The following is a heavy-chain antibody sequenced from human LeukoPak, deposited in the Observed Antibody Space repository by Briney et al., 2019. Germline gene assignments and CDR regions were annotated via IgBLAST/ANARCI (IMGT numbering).Heavy chain of an antibody. D-gene: IGHD3-22*01. CDR3: ARGRGYYDSSGYH. Sequence: GSLRLSCAASGFIFSDYYMSWIRQPPGKGLEWIGEINHSGSTNYNPSLKSRVTISVDTSKNQFSLKLSSVTAADTAVYYCARGRGYYDSSGYHWGQGTLVTVSS. J-gene: IGHJ4*02. CDR2: INHSGST. CDR1: GFIFSDYY. V-gene: IGHV4-34*01.